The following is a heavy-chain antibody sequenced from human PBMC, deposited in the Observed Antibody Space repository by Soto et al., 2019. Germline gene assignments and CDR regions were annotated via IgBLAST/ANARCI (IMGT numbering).Heavy chain of an antibody. CDR3: TSGPPMYCSSSSCYASPFDY. D-gene: IGHD2-2*01. J-gene: IGHJ4*02. V-gene: IGHV3-74*01. CDR2: INSDGSST. Sequence: PGGSLRLSCAASGFTLSSYWMHWVRQAPGKGLVCVSRINSDGSSTSYADSVKGRFTISRDNAKNTLYLQMNSLRAEDTAVYYCTSGPPMYCSSSSCYASPFDYWGQGTLVTVSS. CDR1: GFTLSSYW.